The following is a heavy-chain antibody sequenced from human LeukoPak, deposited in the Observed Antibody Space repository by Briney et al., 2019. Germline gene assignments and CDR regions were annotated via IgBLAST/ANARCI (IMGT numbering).Heavy chain of an antibody. CDR2: TYYRSKWYN. CDR3: AREGCSGGSCYSNFDY. CDR1: GDSVSSNSAA. V-gene: IGHV6-1*01. D-gene: IGHD2-15*01. J-gene: IGHJ4*02. Sequence: SQTLSLTCAISGDSVSSNSAAWNWIRQSPSRGLEWLGRTYYRSKWYNDYAVSVKSRITINPDTSKNQFSLQLNSVTPEDTAVYYCAREGCSGGSCYSNFDYWGQGTLVTVSS.